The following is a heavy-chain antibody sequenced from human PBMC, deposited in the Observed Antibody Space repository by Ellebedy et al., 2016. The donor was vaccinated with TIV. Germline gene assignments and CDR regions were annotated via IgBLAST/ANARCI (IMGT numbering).Heavy chain of an antibody. CDR2: INHGGRT. CDR3: ARKWDFGDYHFDY. J-gene: IGHJ4*02. CDR1: GGSFSGYY. V-gene: IGHV4-34*01. D-gene: IGHD4-17*01. Sequence: GSLRLXXAVYGGSFSGYYWSWIRQPPGKGLEWIGEINHGGRTNYNPSLKSRVTVSADTSKNQFSLRLTSVTAADTAVYYCARKWDFGDYHFDYWGQGTLVTVSS.